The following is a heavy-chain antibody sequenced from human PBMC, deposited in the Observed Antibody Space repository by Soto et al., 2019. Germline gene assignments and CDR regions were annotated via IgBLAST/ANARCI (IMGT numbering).Heavy chain of an antibody. D-gene: IGHD3-3*01. CDR2: INSDGSST. CDR1: GFTFSIYW. V-gene: IGHV3-74*01. Sequence: PEGSLRHCCAASGFTFSIYWMHWVRQAPGKGLVWVSRINSDGSSTSYADSVKGRFTISRDNAKNTLYLQMNSLRAEDTAVYYCARETYLIIRDYAYTDMDAWGQATAVTVS. CDR3: ARETYLIIRDYAYTDMDA. J-gene: IGHJ6*02.